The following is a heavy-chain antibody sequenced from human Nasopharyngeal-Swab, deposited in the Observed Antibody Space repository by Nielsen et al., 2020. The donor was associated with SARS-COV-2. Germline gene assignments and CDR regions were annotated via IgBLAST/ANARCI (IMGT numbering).Heavy chain of an antibody. CDR3: ARQADFWSGYVMALDY. CDR1: GYSFTSYW. CDR2: IYPGDSDT. D-gene: IGHD3-3*01. J-gene: IGHJ4*02. Sequence: GGSLRLSCKGSGYSFTSYWIGWVRQLPGKGLEWMGIIYPGDSDTRYSPSFQGQVTISADKSISTAYLQWSSLKASDTAMYYCARQADFWSGYVMALDYWGQGTLVTVSS. V-gene: IGHV5-51*01.